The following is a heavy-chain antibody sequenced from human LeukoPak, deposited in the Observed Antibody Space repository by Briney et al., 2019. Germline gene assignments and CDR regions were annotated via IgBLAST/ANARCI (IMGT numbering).Heavy chain of an antibody. CDR3: AREVRITMVRGAEYFDY. J-gene: IGHJ4*02. Sequence: APVKVSCKASGYTSTSYYMHWVRQAPGQGLEWMGIINPSGGSTSYAQKFQGRVTMTRDMSTSTVYMELSSLRSEDTAVYYCAREVRITMVRGAEYFDYWGQGTLVTVSS. V-gene: IGHV1-46*01. CDR1: GYTSTSYY. D-gene: IGHD3-10*01. CDR2: INPSGGST.